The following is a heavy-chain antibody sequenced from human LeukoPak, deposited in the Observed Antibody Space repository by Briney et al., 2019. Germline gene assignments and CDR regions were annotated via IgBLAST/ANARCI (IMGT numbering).Heavy chain of an antibody. CDR2: IYSSGST. CDR1: GGSINSYY. V-gene: IGHV4-59*10. CDR3: ARYGSTVFDI. D-gene: IGHD2-2*03. Sequence: PSETLSLTCGVSGGSINSYYWSWIRQPAGKGLEWIGRIYSSGSTNYNPSLKSRVTMSVDTSKNQFSLKLSSVTAADTAVYYCARYGSTVFDIWGRGTMVTVSS. J-gene: IGHJ3*02.